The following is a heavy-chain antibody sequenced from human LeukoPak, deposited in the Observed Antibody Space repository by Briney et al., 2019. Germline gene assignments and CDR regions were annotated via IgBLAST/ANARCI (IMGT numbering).Heavy chain of an antibody. CDR1: GFTFSSCA. CDR3: ARHPEPGYCSSTSCHESYLDY. D-gene: IGHD2-2*01. V-gene: IGHV3-23*01. CDR2: ISGSGGRP. J-gene: IGHJ4*02. Sequence: GGSLRLSCAASGFTFSSCAMSWVRQAPGKGLEWVSAISGSGGRPYYADSVKGRFTISRDNSKNTLYLQMNSLRAEDTAVYYCARHPEPGYCSSTSCHESYLDYWGRETLVTVSS.